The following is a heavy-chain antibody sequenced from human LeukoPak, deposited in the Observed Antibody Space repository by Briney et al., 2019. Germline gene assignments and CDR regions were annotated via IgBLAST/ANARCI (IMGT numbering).Heavy chain of an antibody. CDR1: GGSFSGYY. D-gene: IGHD3-3*01. J-gene: IGHJ5*02. CDR2: INHSGTT. Sequence: KSSETLSLTCAVYGGSFSGYYWSWIRQPPGKGLEWIGEINHSGTTDYHPSLKGRVTISVDTSKNQFSLRLSSVPAADTAVYYCARGHALRLLDWFEGWEQGTMVTVCS. CDR3: ARGHALRLLDWFEG. V-gene: IGHV4-34*01.